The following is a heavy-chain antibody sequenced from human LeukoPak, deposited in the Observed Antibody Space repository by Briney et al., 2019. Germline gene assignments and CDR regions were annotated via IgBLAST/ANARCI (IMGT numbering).Heavy chain of an antibody. D-gene: IGHD5-18*01. CDR1: GYTFTGYY. CDR3: ASAPWIQLWSLDY. CDR2: INPNSGGT. Sequence: GASVKVSCKASGYTFTGYYMHWVQQAPGQGLEWMGWINPNSGGTNYAQKFQGRVTMTRDTSISTAYMELSRLRSDDTAVYYCASAPWIQLWSLDYWGQGTLVTVSS. V-gene: IGHV1-2*02. J-gene: IGHJ4*02.